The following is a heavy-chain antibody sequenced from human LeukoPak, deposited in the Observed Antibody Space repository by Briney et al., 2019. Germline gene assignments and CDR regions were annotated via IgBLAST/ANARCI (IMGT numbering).Heavy chain of an antibody. CDR2: IYTSGST. Sequence: SQTLSLTCTVSGGSISSGSYYWSWIRQPAGKGLEWIGRIYTSGSTNYNPSLKSRVTISVDTSKNQFSLKLSSVPAADTAVYYCASGLGRNWFDPWGQGTLVTVSS. CDR3: ASGLGRNWFDP. V-gene: IGHV4-61*02. J-gene: IGHJ5*02. D-gene: IGHD7-27*01. CDR1: GGSISSGSYY.